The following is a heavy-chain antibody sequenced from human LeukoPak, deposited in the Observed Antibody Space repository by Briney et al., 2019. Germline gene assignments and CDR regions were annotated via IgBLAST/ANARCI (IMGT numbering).Heavy chain of an antibody. D-gene: IGHD3-10*01. CDR2: IYYSGST. J-gene: IGHJ3*02. V-gene: IGHV4-59*08. CDR3: ARHSNYYGNAFDI. Sequence: SETLSLTCTVSGGSISSYYWSWIRQAPGKGLEWIGYIYYSGSTNYNPSLKSRVTISVDTSKNQFSLKLSSVTAADTAVYYCARHSNYYGNAFDIWGQGTMVTVSS. CDR1: GGSISSYY.